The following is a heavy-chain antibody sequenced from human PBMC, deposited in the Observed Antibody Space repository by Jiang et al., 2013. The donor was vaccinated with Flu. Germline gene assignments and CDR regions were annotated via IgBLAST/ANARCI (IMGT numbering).Heavy chain of an antibody. CDR2: INPNSGDT. CDR1: GYTFTGYY. V-gene: IGHV1-2*02. J-gene: IGHJ5*02. D-gene: IGHD5-12*01. CDR3: ARDLTGYDFGLVDS. Sequence: SGAEVKKPGASVKVSCKSSGYTFTGYYMHWVRQAPGQGLEWMGWINPNSGDTNYAERFQGRVTMTRDTSISTAYMELSRLRSDDTAVYYCARDLTGYDFGLVDSWGQGTLVTVSS.